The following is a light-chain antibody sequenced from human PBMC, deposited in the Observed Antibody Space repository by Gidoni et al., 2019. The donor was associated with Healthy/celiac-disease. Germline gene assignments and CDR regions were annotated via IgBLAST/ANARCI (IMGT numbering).Light chain of an antibody. CDR2: GAS. CDR3: QQYNNWPRT. V-gene: IGKV3-15*01. Sequence: EILMTQSPATLSVSPGERATRSCRASQSVNSNLAWYQQKPGQAPRLLIYGASTRATGIPARFSGSGSGTEFTLTISSLQSEDFAVYYCQQYNNWPRTFGQGTKVEIK. J-gene: IGKJ1*01. CDR1: QSVNSN.